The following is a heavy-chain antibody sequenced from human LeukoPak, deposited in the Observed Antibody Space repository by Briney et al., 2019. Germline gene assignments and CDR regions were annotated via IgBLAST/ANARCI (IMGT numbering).Heavy chain of an antibody. CDR2: ISYDGSNK. CDR1: GFTFSSYG. CDR3: AKDLIAVGSHPSGGYGMDV. J-gene: IGHJ6*02. D-gene: IGHD6-19*01. V-gene: IGHV3-30*18. Sequence: QSGGSLRLSCAASGFTFSSYGMHWVRQAPGKGLEWVAVISYDGSNKYYADSVKGRFTISRDNSKNTLYLQMNSLRAEDTAVYYCAKDLIAVGSHPSGGYGMDVWGQGTTVTVSS.